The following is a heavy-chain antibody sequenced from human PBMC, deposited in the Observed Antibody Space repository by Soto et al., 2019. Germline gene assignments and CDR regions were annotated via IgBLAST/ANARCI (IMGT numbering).Heavy chain of an antibody. D-gene: IGHD4-17*01. CDR3: AKKSTVTTAYYYYYMDV. Sequence: QVQLVESGRGVVQPGRSLRLSCAASGFTFSSYGMHWVRQAPGKGLEWVAVISYDGSNKYYADSVKGRFTISRDNSKNTLYLQMNSLRAEDTAVYYCAKKSTVTTAYYYYYMDVWGKGTTVTVSS. V-gene: IGHV3-30*18. J-gene: IGHJ6*03. CDR2: ISYDGSNK. CDR1: GFTFSSYG.